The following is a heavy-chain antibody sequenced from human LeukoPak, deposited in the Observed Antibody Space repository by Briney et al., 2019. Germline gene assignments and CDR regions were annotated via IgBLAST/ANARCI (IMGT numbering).Heavy chain of an antibody. D-gene: IGHD4-11*01. CDR2: ISSSSSYI. CDR1: GFTVSGNY. CDR3: ARDDYSNPFDY. V-gene: IGHV3-21*01. J-gene: IGHJ4*02. Sequence: PGGSLRLSCTVSGFTVSGNYMSWVRQAPGKGLEWVSSISSSSSYIYYADSVKGRFTISRDNAKNSLYLQMNSLRSEDTAVYYCARDDYSNPFDYWGQGTLVTVSS.